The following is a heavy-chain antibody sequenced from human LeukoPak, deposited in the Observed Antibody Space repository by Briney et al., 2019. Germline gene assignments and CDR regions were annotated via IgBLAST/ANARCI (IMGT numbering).Heavy chain of an antibody. Sequence: GGSLRLSCAASGFTFTSYAMSWVRQAPGKGLEWVSAISGSGGSTYYADSVKGRFTISRDNSKNTLYLQMNSLRAEDTAVYYCAKAWRYSSGSGYFDYWGQGTLVTVSS. J-gene: IGHJ4*02. CDR1: GFTFTSYA. CDR3: AKAWRYSSGSGYFDY. CDR2: ISGSGGST. D-gene: IGHD6-19*01. V-gene: IGHV3-23*01.